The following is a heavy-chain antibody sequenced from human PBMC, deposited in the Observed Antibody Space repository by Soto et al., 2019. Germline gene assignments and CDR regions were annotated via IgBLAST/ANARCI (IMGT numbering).Heavy chain of an antibody. CDR2: IYYSGST. CDR1: GGSISSGDYY. V-gene: IGHV4-30-4*01. J-gene: IGHJ3*02. CDR3: ARVRVLEHILGDAFDI. D-gene: IGHD3-10*01. Sequence: QVQLQESGPGLVKPSQTLSLTCTVSGGSISSGDYYWSWIRQPPGKGLEWIGYIYYSGSTYYNPSLNSRVTISVDTSKNQFSLKLSSVTAADTAVYYCARVRVLEHILGDAFDIWGQGTMVTVSS.